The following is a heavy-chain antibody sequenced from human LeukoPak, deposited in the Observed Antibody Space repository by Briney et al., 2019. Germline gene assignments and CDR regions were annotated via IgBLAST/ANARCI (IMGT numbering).Heavy chain of an antibody. J-gene: IGHJ4*02. D-gene: IGHD3-10*01. Sequence: PGGSLRLSCAASGFTVSSNYMSWVRQAPGKGLEWVSVIYSGGNTYYADSVKGRFTISRDNSENTLYLQMNSLRGEDTAVYYCVRDEGFHGSGSNWGQGTLVTVSS. CDR1: GFTVSSNY. CDR2: IYSGGNT. CDR3: VRDEGFHGSGSN. V-gene: IGHV3-66*01.